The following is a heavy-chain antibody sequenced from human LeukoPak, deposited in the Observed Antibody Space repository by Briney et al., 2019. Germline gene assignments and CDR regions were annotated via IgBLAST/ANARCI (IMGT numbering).Heavy chain of an antibody. CDR2: IKQDGSEK. CDR3: ARARYFDWDDFDY. V-gene: IGHV3-7*01. Sequence: GGSLRPSCAASGFTFSSYWMSWVRQAPGKGLEWVANIKQDGSEKYYVDSVKGRFTISRDNAENSLYLQMNSLRAEDTAVYYCARARYFDWDDFDYWGQGTLVTVSS. J-gene: IGHJ4*02. D-gene: IGHD3-9*01. CDR1: GFTFSSYW.